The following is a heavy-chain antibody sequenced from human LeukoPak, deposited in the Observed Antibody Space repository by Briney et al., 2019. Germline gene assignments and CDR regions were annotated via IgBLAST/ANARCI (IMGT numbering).Heavy chain of an antibody. J-gene: IGHJ4*02. Sequence: SQTLSLTCTVSGGSISSGGYYWSWLRQPPGKGLEWIGYIYHSGSTYYNPSLKSRVTISVDRSKNQFSLKLSSVTAADTAVYYCATFTRGVLEYWGQGTLVTVSS. V-gene: IGHV4-30-2*01. CDR2: IYHSGST. D-gene: IGHD3-10*01. CDR1: GGSISSGGYY. CDR3: ATFTRGVLEY.